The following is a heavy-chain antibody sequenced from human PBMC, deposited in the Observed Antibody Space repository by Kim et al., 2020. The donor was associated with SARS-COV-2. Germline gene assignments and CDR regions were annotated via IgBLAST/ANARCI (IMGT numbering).Heavy chain of an antibody. V-gene: IGHV4-59*01. D-gene: IGHD3-16*01. CDR1: GGSISSYY. CDR2: IYYSGST. J-gene: IGHJ6*03. Sequence: SETLSLTCTVSGGSISSYYWSWIRQPPGKGLEWIGYIYYSGSTNYNPSLKSRVTISVDTSKNQFSLKLSSVTAADTAVYYCARVGEPDFDYYYYYMDVWGKGTTVTVSS. CDR3: ARVGEPDFDYYYYYMDV.